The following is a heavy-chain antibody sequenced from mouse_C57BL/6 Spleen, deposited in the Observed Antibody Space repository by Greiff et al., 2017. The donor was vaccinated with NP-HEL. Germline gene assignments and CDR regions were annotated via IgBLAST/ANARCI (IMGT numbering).Heavy chain of an antibody. CDR2: IDPENGDT. D-gene: IGHD1-1*02. CDR3: TTCLYGSVPDY. V-gene: IGHV14-4*01. CDR1: GFNIKDDY. J-gene: IGHJ2*01. Sequence: EVQLQQSGAELVRPGASVKLSCTASGFNIKDDYMHWVKQRPEQGLEWIGWIDPENGDTEYASKFQGKATITADTSSNTAYLQLSSLTSEDTAVYYCTTCLYGSVPDYWGQGTTLTVSS.